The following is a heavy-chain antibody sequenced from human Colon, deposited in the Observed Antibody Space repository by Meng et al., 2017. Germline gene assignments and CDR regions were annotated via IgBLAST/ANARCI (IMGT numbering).Heavy chain of an antibody. CDR1: GYTFTGYY. D-gene: IGHD3-22*01. J-gene: IGHJ4*02. CDR3: ARDLSGYYSFVDY. CDR2: INPNNGGA. Sequence: QWQPVESGVEVRRPGASVKVSCQDAGYTFTGYYMQCVRQAPGQGLEWMGRINPNNGGANYAQQFQGRVTMTTDTSISTAYMELSRLRSDDTAVYYCARDLSGYYSFVDYWGQGTLVTVSS. V-gene: IGHV1-2*06.